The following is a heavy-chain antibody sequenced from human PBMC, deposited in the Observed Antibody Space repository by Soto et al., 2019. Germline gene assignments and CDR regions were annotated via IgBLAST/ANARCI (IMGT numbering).Heavy chain of an antibody. Sequence: GGSLRLSCEGSGFTFSDYYISWIRQAPGKGLEWISYSSNSGTFSRYADSVKGRFSISRDNTKNLLYLQMNSLRAEDTAVYYCARKGYGSGHADAIDIWGQGTMVTVSS. CDR3: ARKGYGSGHADAIDI. J-gene: IGHJ3*02. D-gene: IGHD6-19*01. CDR1: GFTFSDYY. V-gene: IGHV3-11*06. CDR2: SSNSGTFS.